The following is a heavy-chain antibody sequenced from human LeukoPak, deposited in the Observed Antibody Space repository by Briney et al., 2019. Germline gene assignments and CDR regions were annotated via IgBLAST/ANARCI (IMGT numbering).Heavy chain of an antibody. Sequence: SETLSLTCTVSSASISTYYWSWIRQPPGKGLEWIGYIYHSGTSNYNPSLKSRVTMSVDTSKSQFSLSLSSVTSADTAVYYCARGLWFGDENPPYFDYWGQGILVTVSS. J-gene: IGHJ4*02. V-gene: IGHV4-59*01. CDR3: ARGLWFGDENPPYFDY. CDR1: SASISTYY. CDR2: IYHSGTS. D-gene: IGHD3-10*01.